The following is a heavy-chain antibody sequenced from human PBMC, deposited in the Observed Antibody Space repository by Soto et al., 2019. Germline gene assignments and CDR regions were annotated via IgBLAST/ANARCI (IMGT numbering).Heavy chain of an antibody. CDR1: YGSISSAGYY. J-gene: IGHJ1*01. D-gene: IGHD2-15*01. CDR2: IYYSGST. V-gene: IGHV4-31*03. Sequence: SDTLSLTCTLSYGSISSAGYYWSWIRQHPGKGLEWIGYIYYSGSTYYNPSLKSRVTISVDTSKNQFSLKLSSVTAADTAVYYCARGSRYCSGGSCYSREYFQHWGQGTLVTVS. CDR3: ARGSRYCSGGSCYSREYFQH.